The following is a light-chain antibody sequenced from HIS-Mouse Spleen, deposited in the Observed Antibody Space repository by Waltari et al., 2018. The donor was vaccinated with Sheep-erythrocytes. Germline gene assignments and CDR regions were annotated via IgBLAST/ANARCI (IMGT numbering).Light chain of an antibody. J-gene: IGLJ3*02. Sequence: SYELTQPPSVSVSPGQTASITCSGDKLGDKYACWYQQKPGQPPVLVLYQDSKRPSGIPERFSGSNSGNTATLTISGTQAMDEADYYCQAWDSSTAWVFGGGTKLTVL. CDR2: QDS. V-gene: IGLV3-1*01. CDR1: KLGDKY. CDR3: QAWDSSTAWV.